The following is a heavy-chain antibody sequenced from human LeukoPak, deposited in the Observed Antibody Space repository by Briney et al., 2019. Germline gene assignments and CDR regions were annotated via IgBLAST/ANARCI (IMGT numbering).Heavy chain of an antibody. CDR1: GYTFTGYY. J-gene: IGHJ4*02. D-gene: IGHD6-13*01. Sequence: GASVKVSCKASGYTFTGYYMHWVRQAPGQGLERMGWINPNSGGTNYAQKFQGRVAMTRDTSTSTVYMELSSLRSEDTAVYYCAREGLGEISAAGSTGFDYWAREPWSPSPQ. V-gene: IGHV1-2*02. CDR2: INPNSGGT. CDR3: AREGLGEISAAGSTGFDY.